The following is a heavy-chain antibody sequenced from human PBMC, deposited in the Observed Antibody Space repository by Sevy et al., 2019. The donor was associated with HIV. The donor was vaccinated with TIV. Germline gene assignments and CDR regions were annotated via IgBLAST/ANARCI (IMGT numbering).Heavy chain of an antibody. J-gene: IGHJ3*01. CDR1: GYMFTIYG. V-gene: IGHV1-18*01. D-gene: IGHD5-12*01. Sequence: ASVKVSCRTSGYMFTIYGITWVRQAPGQGVACMGWISAYSGNTNYAQKLQDRVTMTTDTSTGTAYIELRSLRSDDTTVNYYIYENSLRQYGAFDLWGQGSLVTVS. CDR3: IYENSLRQYGAFDL. CDR2: ISAYSGNT.